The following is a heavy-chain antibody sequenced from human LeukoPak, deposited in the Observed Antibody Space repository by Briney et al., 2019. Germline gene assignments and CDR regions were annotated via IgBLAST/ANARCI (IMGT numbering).Heavy chain of an antibody. CDR1: GGSISSSSYY. D-gene: IGHD4-11*01. Sequence: PSETLSLTCTVSGGSISSSSYYWGWIRQPPGKGLEWIGSIYYSGSTYYNPSLKSRVTISVDTSKNQFSLKLSSVTAADTAVYYCARHEKDTTVIEANNYYYYYMDVWGKGTTVTVSS. CDR2: IYYSGST. J-gene: IGHJ6*03. CDR3: ARHEKDTTVIEANNYYYYYMDV. V-gene: IGHV4-39*01.